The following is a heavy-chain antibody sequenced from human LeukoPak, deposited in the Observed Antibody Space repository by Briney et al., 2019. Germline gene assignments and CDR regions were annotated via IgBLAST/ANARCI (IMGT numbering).Heavy chain of an antibody. CDR2: INHSGST. V-gene: IGHV4-34*01. CDR3: VGIYCSSTSCYGGWFDP. CDR1: GGSFSGYY. Sequence: SESLSLTCAVYGGSFSGYYWSWIRQPPGKGLEWIGEINHSGSTNYNPSLKSRVTISVDTSKNQFSLKLSSVTAADTAVYYCVGIYCSSTSCYGGWFDPWGQGTLVTVSS. J-gene: IGHJ5*02. D-gene: IGHD2-2*01.